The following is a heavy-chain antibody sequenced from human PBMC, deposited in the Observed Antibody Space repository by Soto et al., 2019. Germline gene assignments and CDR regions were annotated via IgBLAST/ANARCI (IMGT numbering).Heavy chain of an antibody. V-gene: IGHV1-46*03. J-gene: IGHJ6*03. D-gene: IGHD2-2*01. CDR3: GRTGPVQLLPNSASIYYMDV. Sequence: ASVKVSCKASGYTFTSYYMHWVRQAPGQGLEWMGIINPSGGSTSYAQKFQGRVTMTRDTSTSTVYMELSSLRSEDTAVYYCGRTGPVQLLPNSASIYYMDVWGKGTTVTVSS. CDR2: INPSGGST. CDR1: GYTFTSYY.